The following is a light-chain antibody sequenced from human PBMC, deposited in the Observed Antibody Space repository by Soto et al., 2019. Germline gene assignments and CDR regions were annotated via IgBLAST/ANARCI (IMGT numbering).Light chain of an antibody. V-gene: IGKV3-20*01. CDR1: QSVGSY. J-gene: IGKJ1*01. CDR3: QHYGGSPWT. Sequence: DIVLTQSPGTLSLSPGERATLSCRASQSVGSYLAWYQHKPGQAPRLLLYTTSNRATDIPDRFSGSGSGTGFTLTISSLQPEDFAVYYYQHYGGSPWTFGQGTKVES. CDR2: TTS.